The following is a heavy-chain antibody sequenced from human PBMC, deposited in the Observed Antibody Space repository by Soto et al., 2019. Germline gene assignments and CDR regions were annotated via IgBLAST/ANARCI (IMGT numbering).Heavy chain of an antibody. D-gene: IGHD2-2*02. CDR1: GGSISSSRSY. CDR3: ARHIVVVPAAISWFDP. CDR2: IYYSGST. V-gene: IGHV4-39*01. Sequence: KPSETLSLTCIVSGGSISSSRSYWGWIRQPPGMGLEWIGSIYYSGSTYYNRSLKSRVTISVDTSKNQFSLKLTSVTASDTAVYYCARHIVVVPAAISWFDPWGQGTQVTVSS. J-gene: IGHJ5*02.